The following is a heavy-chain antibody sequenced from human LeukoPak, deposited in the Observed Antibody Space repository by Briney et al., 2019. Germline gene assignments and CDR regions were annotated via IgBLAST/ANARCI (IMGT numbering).Heavy chain of an antibody. CDR3: AKCPVIYYYGSGSYYRD. CDR1: GFTFSSYW. Sequence: PGGSLRLSCTASGFTFSSYWMHWVRQAPGKGLVWVSRINSDGGSTYYADSVKGRFTISRDNSKNTLYLQMNSLRAEGTAVYYCAKCPVIYYYGSGSYYRDWGQGTLVTVSS. CDR2: INSDGGST. J-gene: IGHJ4*02. D-gene: IGHD3-10*01. V-gene: IGHV3-74*01.